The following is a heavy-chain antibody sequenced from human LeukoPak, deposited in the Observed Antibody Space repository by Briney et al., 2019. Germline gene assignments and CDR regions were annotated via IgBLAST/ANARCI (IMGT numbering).Heavy chain of an antibody. CDR3: AKDTVYYDSSGYYYFDY. D-gene: IGHD3-22*01. Sequence: GGSLRLSCAASGLTFSSYGMHWVRQAPGKGLEWVAVISYDGSNKYYADSVKGRFTISRDNSKNTLYLQMNSLRAEDTAVYYCAKDTVYYDSSGYYYFDYWGQGTLVTVSS. V-gene: IGHV3-30*18. CDR2: ISYDGSNK. J-gene: IGHJ4*02. CDR1: GLTFSSYG.